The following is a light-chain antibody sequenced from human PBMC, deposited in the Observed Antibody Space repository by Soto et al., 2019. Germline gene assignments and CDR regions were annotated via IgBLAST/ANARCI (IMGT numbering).Light chain of an antibody. CDR2: DAS. Sequence: EIVLTQSPASLSLSRGERATRSGRASQSVSSYLAWYQQKPGQAPRLLIYDASNRATGIPARFSGSGSGTDFTLTISSLEPEDFAVYYCQQRSNWPPTWTFGQGTKVDIK. CDR1: QSVSSY. V-gene: IGKV3-11*01. CDR3: QQRSNWPPTWT. J-gene: IGKJ1*01.